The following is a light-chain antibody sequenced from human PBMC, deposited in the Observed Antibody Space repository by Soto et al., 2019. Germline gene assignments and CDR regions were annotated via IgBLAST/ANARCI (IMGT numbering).Light chain of an antibody. CDR3: QQRADWPIT. J-gene: IGKJ5*01. CDR2: DAS. CDR1: QYITIY. Sequence: ESVLTQSPATLSLSRGERAARCCRASQYITIYLAWYQQKPGQAPRLLIYDASNRATGIPARFSGSGSGTDFTLTISSLEPDDFAVYYCQQRADWPITFGQGTRLEI. V-gene: IGKV3-11*01.